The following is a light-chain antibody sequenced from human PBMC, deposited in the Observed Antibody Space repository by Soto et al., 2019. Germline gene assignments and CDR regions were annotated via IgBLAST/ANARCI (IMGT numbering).Light chain of an antibody. CDR1: RSNIGSNY. CDR2: KSY. Sequence: QSVLTQPPSASGTPGQRVTISCSGSRSNIGSNYVYWYQQLPGTAPKLLIYKSYQRPSGVPDRFSGSKSGTSASLAISGLRSEGEANYYCAAWDDSLSGVVFGGGTKVTVL. CDR3: AAWDDSLSGVV. V-gene: IGLV1-47*01. J-gene: IGLJ2*01.